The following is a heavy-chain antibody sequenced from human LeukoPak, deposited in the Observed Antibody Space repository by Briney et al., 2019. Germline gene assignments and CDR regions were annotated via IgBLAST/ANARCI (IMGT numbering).Heavy chain of an antibody. D-gene: IGHD1-26*01. CDR1: GGSISSYY. CDR2: IYYSGST. J-gene: IGHJ3*02. CDR3: ARDGLGSAFDI. V-gene: IGHV4-59*01. Sequence: SETLSLTCTVSGGSISSYYWSWTRQPPGKGLEWIGYIYYSGSTNYNPSLKSRVTISVDTSKNQFSLKLSSVTAADTAVYYCARDGLGSAFDIWGQGTMVTVSS.